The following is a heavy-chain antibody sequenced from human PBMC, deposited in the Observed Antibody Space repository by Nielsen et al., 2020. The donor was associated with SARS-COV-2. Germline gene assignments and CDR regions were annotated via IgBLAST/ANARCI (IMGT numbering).Heavy chain of an antibody. CDR1: GYTFTSYY. V-gene: IGHV1-69*13. J-gene: IGHJ4*02. CDR2: IIPIFGTA. D-gene: IGHD3-22*01. CDR3: ARGVFDYYDSSGYPRPFDY. Sequence: SVKVSCKASGYTFTSYYMHWVRQAPGQGLEWMGGIIPIFGTANYAQKFQGRVTITADESTSTAYMELSSLRSEDTAVYYCARGVFDYYDSSGYPRPFDYWGQGTLVTVSS.